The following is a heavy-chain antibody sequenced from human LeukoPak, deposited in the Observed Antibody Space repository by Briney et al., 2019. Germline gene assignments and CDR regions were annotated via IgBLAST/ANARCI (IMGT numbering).Heavy chain of an antibody. CDR1: GFTFSTYA. V-gene: IGHV3-23*01. D-gene: IGHD7-27*01. CDR3: ARTPKTGSFDY. J-gene: IGHJ4*02. Sequence: GGSLRLSCAASGFTFSTYAMNWGRQAPGKGLEWVSTISNTGGSTYYADSVKGRFTISRDNSKDTLYLQMNSLGAEDTAVYFCARTPKTGSFDYWGQGTLVTVSS. CDR2: ISNTGGST.